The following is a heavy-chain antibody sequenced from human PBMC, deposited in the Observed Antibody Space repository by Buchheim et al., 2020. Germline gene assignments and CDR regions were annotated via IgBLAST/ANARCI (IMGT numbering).Heavy chain of an antibody. Sequence: QVQLQQWGAGLLKPSETLSLTCAVYGGSFSGYYWSWIRQPPGKGLEWIGEINHSGSTNYNPSLKSRVTISVDTSKKQFSLKLSSVTAADTAVYYCARGLAAREYYYYYGMDVWGQGTT. CDR2: INHSGST. J-gene: IGHJ6*02. CDR3: ARGLAAREYYYYYGMDV. D-gene: IGHD6-6*01. V-gene: IGHV4-34*01. CDR1: GGSFSGYY.